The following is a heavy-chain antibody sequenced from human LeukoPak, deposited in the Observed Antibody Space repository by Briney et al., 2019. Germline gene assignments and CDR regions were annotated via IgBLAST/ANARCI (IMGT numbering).Heavy chain of an antibody. CDR1: GFTFSSYA. J-gene: IGHJ4*02. CDR2: ISYDGSKK. Sequence: RGSLRLSCAAAGFTFSSYAMHWVRQAPGKGLEWVAVISYDGSKKYYADSAKGRFTISRDISKNTLYLQMNSLRAEDTAVFYCTRGINYYDRSGYYPYFDYWGQGTLVTVSS. D-gene: IGHD3-22*01. CDR3: TRGINYYDRSGYYPYFDY. V-gene: IGHV3-30*04.